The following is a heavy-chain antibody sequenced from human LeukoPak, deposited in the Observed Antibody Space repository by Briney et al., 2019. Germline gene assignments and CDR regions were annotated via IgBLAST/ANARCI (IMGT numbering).Heavy chain of an antibody. V-gene: IGHV3-23*01. CDR2: IRGSGSST. CDR1: GFTFSIYA. Sequence: GGSLRLSCAASGFTFSIYAMSWVRQAPGKGLEWVSAIRGSGSSTYSADSVKGRFTISRDNSKNTLYLQMNSLRDEDTAVYYCAKHSTYSTGWWLFDLWGRGTLVTVSS. D-gene: IGHD4-11*01. J-gene: IGHJ2*01. CDR3: AKHSTYSTGWWLFDL.